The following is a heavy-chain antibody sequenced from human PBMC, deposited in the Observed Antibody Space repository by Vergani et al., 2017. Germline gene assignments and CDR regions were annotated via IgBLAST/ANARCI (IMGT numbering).Heavy chain of an antibody. Sequence: QVQLVESGGGVVQTGESLRLSCAASGFPFSTYGMHWFRQAPGKGLEWVAFIQKDGIDKFYAHAVSGRFTISRDISKNTLYLEMNRLSAEDTAVYHCVKDHPVFDEWGRGTLVSVS. V-gene: IGHV3-30*02. CDR2: IQKDGIDK. CDR3: VKDHPVFDE. J-gene: IGHJ4*01. CDR1: GFPFSTYG.